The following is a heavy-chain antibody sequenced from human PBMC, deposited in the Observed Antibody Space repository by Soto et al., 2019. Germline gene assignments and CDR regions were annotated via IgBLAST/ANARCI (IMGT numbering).Heavy chain of an antibody. D-gene: IGHD2-15*01. Sequence: GGSLRLSCAASGFTFSSYAMSWVRQAPGKGLEWVSAISGSGGSTYYADSVKGRFTISRDNSKNTLYLQMNSLRAEDTAVYYCAEDPDADIVIIDYWGQGTLVTVYS. CDR3: AEDPDADIVIIDY. V-gene: IGHV3-23*01. J-gene: IGHJ4*02. CDR1: GFTFSSYA. CDR2: ISGSGGST.